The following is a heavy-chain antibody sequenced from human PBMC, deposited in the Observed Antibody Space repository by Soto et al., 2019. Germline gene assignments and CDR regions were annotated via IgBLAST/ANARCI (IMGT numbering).Heavy chain of an antibody. D-gene: IGHD6-13*01. J-gene: IGHJ4*02. CDR1: GFTFSSYG. V-gene: IGHV3-30*18. CDR3: AKGSRASWYSLFDY. CDR2: MSFDGSNK. Sequence: GGSLRLSCAASGFTFSSYGMHWVRQAPGKGLEWVAVMSFDGSNKYYADSVRGRFAISRDNSKDTLYLQMNSLRPEDTAVYYCAKGSRASWYSLFDYWGQGTLVTVSS.